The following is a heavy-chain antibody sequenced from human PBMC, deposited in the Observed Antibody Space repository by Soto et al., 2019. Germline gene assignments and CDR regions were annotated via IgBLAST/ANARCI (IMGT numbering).Heavy chain of an antibody. CDR1: GFTFSSYW. D-gene: IGHD3-10*01. CDR3: ASVKSWAVSP. V-gene: IGHV3-7*01. Sequence: EVQLVESGGGLVQPGGSLGLSCAASGFTFSSYWMSWVRLAPGKGLEWVAHIKQSGSDRYYVDSVRGRFTISRDNAKNSLYLQMNSLGVEDTVMYYCASVKSWAVSPWGQGTLVTVSS. J-gene: IGHJ5*02. CDR2: IKQSGSDR.